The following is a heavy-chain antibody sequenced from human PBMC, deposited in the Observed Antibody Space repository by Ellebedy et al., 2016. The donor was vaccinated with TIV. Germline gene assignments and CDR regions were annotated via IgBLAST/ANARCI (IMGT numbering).Heavy chain of an antibody. CDR2: IIPILGIA. J-gene: IGHJ4*02. CDR3: ARDNQQQLVPDY. Sequence: SVKVSXKASGGTFSSYAISWVRQAPGQGLEWMGRIIPILGIANYAQKFQGRVTITADKSTSTAYMELSSLRSEDTAVYYCARDNQQQLVPDYWGQGTLVTVSS. CDR1: GGTFSSYA. V-gene: IGHV1-69*04. D-gene: IGHD6-13*01.